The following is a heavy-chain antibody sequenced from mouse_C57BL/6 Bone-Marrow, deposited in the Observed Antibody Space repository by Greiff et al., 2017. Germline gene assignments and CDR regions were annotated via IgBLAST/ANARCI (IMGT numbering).Heavy chain of an antibody. V-gene: IGHV7-1*02. CDR3: ARDYYGSSYWYFDV. J-gene: IGHJ1*01. D-gene: IGHD1-1*01. CDR1: GFTFSDFY. CDR2: SRNKANDYTT. Sequence: EVQRVESGGGLVQPGGSLRLSCATSGFTFSDFYMEWVRQPPGKRLEWIAASRNKANDYTTEYSASVKGRFIVSRDTSQSIRYLQMNALRAEDTAIYYCARDYYGSSYWYFDVWGAGTTVTVSS.